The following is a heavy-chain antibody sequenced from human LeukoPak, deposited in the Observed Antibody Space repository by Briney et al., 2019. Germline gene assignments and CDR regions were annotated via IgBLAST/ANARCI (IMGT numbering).Heavy chain of an antibody. J-gene: IGHJ4*02. CDR3: ARDGGSGYGPFDY. Sequence: AAVTVSFKSSGGTFIIYAISWVRQPPGQGREWMGRIIPILGIANYAQKFQGRVTITADKSTSTAYRELSSLRSEDTAVYYCARDGGSGYGPFDYWGQGTLVTVSS. CDR2: IIPILGIA. V-gene: IGHV1-69*04. D-gene: IGHD5-12*01. CDR1: GGTFIIYA.